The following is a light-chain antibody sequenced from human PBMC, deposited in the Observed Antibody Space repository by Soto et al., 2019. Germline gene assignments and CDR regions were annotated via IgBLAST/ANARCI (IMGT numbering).Light chain of an antibody. CDR3: QQYTDFQYT. V-gene: IGKV1-5*03. J-gene: IGKJ2*01. Sequence: DIQMTQSPSTLSASVGDGVTITCRASQSIGSWLDWYQQKPGKAPKLLIYNATNLQTGVPSRFSGSGSGTDFSLTISSLQPEDSATYYCQQYTDFQYTFGQGTKVEI. CDR2: NAT. CDR1: QSIGSW.